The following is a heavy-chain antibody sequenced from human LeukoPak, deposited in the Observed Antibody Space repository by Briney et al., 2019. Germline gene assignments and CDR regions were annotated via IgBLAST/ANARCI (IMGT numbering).Heavy chain of an antibody. V-gene: IGHV1-69*05. CDR1: GGTFSSYA. Sequence: SVKVSCKASGGTFSSYAISWVRQAPGQGLEWMGGIIPIFGTANYAQKFQGRVTITTDESTSTAYMELSSLRSEDTAVYYCARSSSSSWYTPGYDAFDIWGQGTMVTVYS. D-gene: IGHD6-13*01. J-gene: IGHJ3*02. CDR2: IIPIFGTA. CDR3: ARSSSSSWYTPGYDAFDI.